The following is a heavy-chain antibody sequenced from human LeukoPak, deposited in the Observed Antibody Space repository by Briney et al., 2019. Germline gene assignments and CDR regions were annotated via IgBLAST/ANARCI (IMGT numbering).Heavy chain of an antibody. V-gene: IGHV3-21*01. CDR1: GFTFSSYS. CDR3: ARHGSSWYEKDYFDY. CDR2: IGSSSSYI. D-gene: IGHD6-13*01. Sequence: PGGSLRLSCAASGFTFSSYSMNWVRQAPGKGLEWVSSIGSSSSYIYYADSVRGRFTISRDNAKDSLYLQMNSLRAEDTAVFYCARHGSSWYEKDYFDYWGQGTLVTVSS. J-gene: IGHJ4*02.